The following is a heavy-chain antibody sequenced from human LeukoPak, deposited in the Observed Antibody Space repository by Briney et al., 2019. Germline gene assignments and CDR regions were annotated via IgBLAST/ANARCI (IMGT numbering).Heavy chain of an antibody. CDR1: GGSISSGSYY. V-gene: IGHV4-61*02. J-gene: IGHJ4*02. CDR3: ARGISGEFDY. Sequence: SETLSLTCTVSGGSISSGSYYWSWIRQPAGKGLEWIGRIYTSGGTNYNPSLKSRVTISVDTSKNQFSLKLSSVTAADTAVYYCARGISGEFDYWGQGTLVTVSS. D-gene: IGHD6-19*01. CDR2: IYTSGGT.